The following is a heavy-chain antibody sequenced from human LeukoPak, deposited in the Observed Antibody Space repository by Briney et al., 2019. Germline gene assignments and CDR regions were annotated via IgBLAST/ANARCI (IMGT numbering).Heavy chain of an antibody. Sequence: PGGSLRLSCAASGFTFSSYAMSWVRQAPGKGLEWVSAISGSGGSTYYADSVKGRFTISRDNSKNTLYLQMNSLRAEDTAVYYCAKDRSQSSKFDARGYSGTGWFDPWGQGTLVTVSS. CDR2: ISGSGGST. CDR1: GFTFSSYA. J-gene: IGHJ5*02. V-gene: IGHV3-23*01. CDR3: AKDRSQSSKFDARGYSGTGWFDP. D-gene: IGHD5-12*01.